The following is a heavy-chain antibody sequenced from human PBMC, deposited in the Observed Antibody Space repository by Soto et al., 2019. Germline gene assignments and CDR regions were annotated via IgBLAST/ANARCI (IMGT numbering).Heavy chain of an antibody. CDR2: IIPILGIA. CDR3: ARAYSSDFPFDY. J-gene: IGHJ4*02. V-gene: IGHV1-69*02. Sequence: QVQLVQSGAEVKKPGSSVKVSCKASGGTFSSYTISWVRQAPGQGLEWMGRIIPILGIANYAQKFQGRVTITADNSTSTAYMELSSLRSEDTAVYYCARAYSSDFPFDYWGQGTLVTVSS. D-gene: IGHD6-19*01. CDR1: GGTFSSYT.